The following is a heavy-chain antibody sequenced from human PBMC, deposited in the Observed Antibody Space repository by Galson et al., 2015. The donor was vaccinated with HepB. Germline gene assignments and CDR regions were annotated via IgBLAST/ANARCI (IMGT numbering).Heavy chain of an antibody. D-gene: IGHD6-13*01. Sequence: LRLSCAASGFTFSSYAMHWVRQAPGKGLEWVAVISYDGSNKYYADSVKGRFTISRDNSKNTLYLQMNSLRAEDTAVYYCARDIAFQQQLVTGPDYWGQGTLVTVSS. CDR3: ARDIAFQQQLVTGPDY. V-gene: IGHV3-30-3*01. CDR1: GFTFSSYA. CDR2: ISYDGSNK. J-gene: IGHJ4*02.